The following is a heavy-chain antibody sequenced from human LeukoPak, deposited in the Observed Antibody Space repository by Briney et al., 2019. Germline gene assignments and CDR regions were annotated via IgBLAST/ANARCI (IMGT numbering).Heavy chain of an antibody. D-gene: IGHD3-9*01. CDR2: IYSGGST. V-gene: IGHV3-53*01. Sequence: GGSLRLSCAASGFNVSSDYMSWVRQAPGKGLEWVSVIYSGGSTNYADSVKGRFTISRDNSKNTLYLQMNSLRAEDTAVYYCATDRGGYDILPQQNYMDVWGKGTTVTVSS. CDR3: ATDRGGYDILPQQNYMDV. CDR1: GFNVSSDY. J-gene: IGHJ6*03.